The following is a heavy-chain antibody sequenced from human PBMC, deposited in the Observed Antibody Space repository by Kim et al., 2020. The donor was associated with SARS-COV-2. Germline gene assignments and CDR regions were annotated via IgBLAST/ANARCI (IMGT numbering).Heavy chain of an antibody. CDR1: GGTFSSYA. J-gene: IGHJ3*02. CDR2: IIPIFGTA. Sequence: SVKVSCKASGGTFSSYAISWVRQAPGQGLEWMGGIIPIFGTANYAQKFQGRVTITADESTSTAYMELSSLRSEDTAVYYCARIRMGSRGAFDIWGQGTMVTVSS. CDR3: ARIRMGSRGAFDI. D-gene: IGHD1-26*01. V-gene: IGHV1-69*13.